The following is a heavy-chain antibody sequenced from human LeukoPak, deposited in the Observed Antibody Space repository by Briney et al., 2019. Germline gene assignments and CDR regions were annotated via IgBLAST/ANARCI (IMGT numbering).Heavy chain of an antibody. V-gene: IGHV1-69*01. Sequence: GSSVKVSCKASGGTFSSYAIGWVRQAPGQGLEWMGGIIPIFGTANYAQKFQGRVTITADESTSTAYMELSSLRSEDTAVYYCARSPVTATIHLDYWGQGTLVTVSS. CDR2: IIPIFGTA. D-gene: IGHD5-12*01. CDR1: GGTFSSYA. J-gene: IGHJ4*02. CDR3: ARSPVTATIHLDY.